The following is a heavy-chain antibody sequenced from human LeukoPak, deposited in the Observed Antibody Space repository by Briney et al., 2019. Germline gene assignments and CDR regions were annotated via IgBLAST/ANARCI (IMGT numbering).Heavy chain of an antibody. D-gene: IGHD4-17*01. Sequence: GGSLRLSCTASGFTFRSYVFSWVRQAPGKGLEWVSVISGGGGSTYYGDSGKGRFTISRDNSNNTLYLQMNSLRAEDTAVYYCAKGALVTTRSWFDPWGQGTLVTVSS. CDR3: AKGALVTTRSWFDP. CDR1: GFTFRSYV. CDR2: ISGGGGST. V-gene: IGHV3-23*01. J-gene: IGHJ5*02.